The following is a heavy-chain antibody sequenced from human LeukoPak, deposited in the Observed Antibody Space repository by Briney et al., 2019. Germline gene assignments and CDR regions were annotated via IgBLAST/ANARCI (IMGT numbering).Heavy chain of an antibody. V-gene: IGHV3-53*01. J-gene: IGHJ4*02. D-gene: IGHD2-2*02. CDR2: IYDDGST. CDR1: GFNVINNY. CDR3: ARDHICYSTSCYTGVGLDH. Sequence: GGSLRLSCAASGFNVINNYMSWVRQAPGKGLEWISIIYDDGSTHYADSVKGRFTLSRDHSKNTLYLQMNSLRADDTAVYFCARDHICYSTSCYTGVGLDHWGQGTLVTV.